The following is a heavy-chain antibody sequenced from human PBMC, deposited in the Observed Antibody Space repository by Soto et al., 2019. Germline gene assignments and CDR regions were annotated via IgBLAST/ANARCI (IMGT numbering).Heavy chain of an antibody. D-gene: IGHD2-15*01. J-gene: IGHJ3*02. CDR1: GFTFSSYS. V-gene: IGHV3-21*01. CDR2: ISSSSSYI. Sequence: EVQLVESGGGLVKPGGSLRLSCAASGFTFSSYSMNWVRQAPGKGLEWVSSISSSSSYIYYADSVKGRFTISRDNAKKSLYLKRNSLRAEDTAVYYCAIIGGGDAFDTWGQGTMVTVSS. CDR3: AIIGGGDAFDT.